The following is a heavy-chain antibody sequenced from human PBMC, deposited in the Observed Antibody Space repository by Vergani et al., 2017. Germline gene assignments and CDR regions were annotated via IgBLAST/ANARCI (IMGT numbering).Heavy chain of an antibody. CDR3: ARGLPAAGAFDI. J-gene: IGHJ3*02. D-gene: IGHD2-2*01. CDR1: GFIVSTNY. CDR2: IYSGGST. Sequence: EVQLVESGGGLIQPGGSLRLSCAASGFIVSTNYITWVRQAPGKGLEWVSVIYSGGSTYYADSVKGRFTISRDNSKNTLYLQMNNLRAEDTAVYYCARGLPAAGAFDIWGQGTMVTVSS. V-gene: IGHV3-53*01.